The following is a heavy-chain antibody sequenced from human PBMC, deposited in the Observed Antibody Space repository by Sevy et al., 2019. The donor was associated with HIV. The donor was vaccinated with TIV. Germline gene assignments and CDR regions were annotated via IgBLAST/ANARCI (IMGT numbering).Heavy chain of an antibody. CDR3: ARSTIFGVVIIADFDY. CDR1: GFTFSSYS. D-gene: IGHD3-3*01. Sequence: GGSLRLSCAASGFTFSSYSMNWVRQAPGKGLEWVSSISSSSSYIYYADSVKGRFTISRDNAKNSLYLQMNSLRAEDRAVYYCARSTIFGVVIIADFDYWGQGTLVTVSS. V-gene: IGHV3-21*01. J-gene: IGHJ4*02. CDR2: ISSSSSYI.